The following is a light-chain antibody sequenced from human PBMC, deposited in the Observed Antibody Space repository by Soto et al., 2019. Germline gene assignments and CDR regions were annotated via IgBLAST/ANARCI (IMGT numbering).Light chain of an antibody. V-gene: IGKV3-20*01. J-gene: IGKJ5*01. CDR1: QSIGSSY. CDR2: GAS. CDR3: QQYVSLPIT. Sequence: EIVLTQSPGTLSLSPEERATLSCRASQSIGSSYLAWYQQKPGQAPRLLIYGASTRATGIPDRFSGCGSGTDFTLTINRVAPEDFAVYYCQQYVSLPITFGQGTRLEIK.